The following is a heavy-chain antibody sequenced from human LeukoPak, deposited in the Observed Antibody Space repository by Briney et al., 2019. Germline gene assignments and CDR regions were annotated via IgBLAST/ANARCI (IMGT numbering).Heavy chain of an antibody. Sequence: GGSLRLSCAASGFTFSSYWMHWVRQAPGKGLVWVSRINTDGSSTSYADSVKGRFTISRDNSKNTLYLQMNSLRAEDTAVYYCAKAENGGVDYWGQGTLVTVSS. CDR1: GFTFSSYW. V-gene: IGHV3-74*01. J-gene: IGHJ4*02. D-gene: IGHD1-1*01. CDR3: AKAENGGVDY. CDR2: INTDGSST.